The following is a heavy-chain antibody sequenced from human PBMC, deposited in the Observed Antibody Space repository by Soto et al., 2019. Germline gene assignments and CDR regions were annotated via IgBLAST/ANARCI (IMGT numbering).Heavy chain of an antibody. Sequence: GGSLRLSCAASGFTFSSYGMHWVRQAPGKGLEWVAVISYDGSNKYYADSVKGRFTISRDNAKNSLYLQMNSLRAEDTAVYYCATLNRNTYYYDSSGKDYWGQGTLVTVSS. V-gene: IGHV3-30*03. CDR1: GFTFSSYG. D-gene: IGHD3-22*01. J-gene: IGHJ4*02. CDR3: ATLNRNTYYYDSSGKDY. CDR2: ISYDGSNK.